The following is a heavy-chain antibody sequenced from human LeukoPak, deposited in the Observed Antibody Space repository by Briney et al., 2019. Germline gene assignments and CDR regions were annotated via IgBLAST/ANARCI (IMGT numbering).Heavy chain of an antibody. Sequence: PSETLSLTCTVSGGSISSSSYYWGWIRQPPGKGLEWIGSTYYSGSTYYNPSLKSQVTISVDTSKNQFSLKLSSVTAADTAVYYCARDRVPYSSSSEGNWFDPWGQGTLVTVSS. CDR1: GGSISSSSYY. CDR2: TYYSGST. D-gene: IGHD6-6*01. CDR3: ARDRVPYSSSSEGNWFDP. J-gene: IGHJ5*02. V-gene: IGHV4-39*07.